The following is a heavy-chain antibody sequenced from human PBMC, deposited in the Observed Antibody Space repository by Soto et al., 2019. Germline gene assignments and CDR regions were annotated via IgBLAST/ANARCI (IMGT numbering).Heavy chain of an antibody. CDR3: ARDQDGLMVYALKDYYHYGMDV. CDR2: ISSSSSYI. J-gene: IGHJ6*02. CDR1: GFTFSSYS. Sequence: GALRLSCAASGFTFSSYSMNWVRQAPGKGLEWVSSISSSSSYIYYADSVKGRFTISRDNAKNSLYLQMNSLRAEDTAVYYCARDQDGLMVYALKDYYHYGMDVWGQGTTVTVSS. D-gene: IGHD2-8*01. V-gene: IGHV3-21*01.